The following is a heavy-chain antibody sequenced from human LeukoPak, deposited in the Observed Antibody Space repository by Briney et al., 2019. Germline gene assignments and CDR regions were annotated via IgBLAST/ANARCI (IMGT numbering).Heavy chain of an antibody. V-gene: IGHV4-34*01. J-gene: IGHJ4*02. D-gene: IGHD6-19*01. CDR1: GGSFSGYY. CDR3: ARGPRNLAVAHVGLDY. CDR2: INHSGST. Sequence: SETLSLTCAVYGGSFSGYYWSRIRQPPGKGLEWIGEINHSGSTNYNPSLRSRVTISVDTSKNQFSLKLSSVTAADTAVYYCARGPRNLAVAHVGLDYWSQGTLVTVSS.